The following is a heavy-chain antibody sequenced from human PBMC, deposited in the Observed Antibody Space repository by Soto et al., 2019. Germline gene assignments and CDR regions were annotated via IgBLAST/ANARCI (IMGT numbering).Heavy chain of an antibody. V-gene: IGHV1-3*01. Sequence: ASVKVSCKASGYTFTSYAMHWVRQAPGQRLEWMGWINAGNGNTKYSQKFQGRVTITRDTSASTAYMELSSLRSEDTAVYYCARPPPFFRVGGATMFSFFDIWGQGKRVTVS. CDR2: INAGNGNT. D-gene: IGHD1-26*01. J-gene: IGHJ3*02. CDR1: GYTFTSYA. CDR3: ARPPPFFRVGGATMFSFFDI.